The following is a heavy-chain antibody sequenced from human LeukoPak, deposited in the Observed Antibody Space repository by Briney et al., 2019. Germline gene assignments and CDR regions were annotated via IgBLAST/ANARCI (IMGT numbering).Heavy chain of an antibody. CDR1: GFTVSSNY. Sequence: GGSLRLSCAASGFTVSSNYMRWVRQAPGKGLEWVSVIYSGDSTYYADSVKGRFTISRDNSENTLYLQMSSLRAEDTAVYYCARLVRGGNWFDPWGQGTLVTVSS. V-gene: IGHV3-53*01. CDR2: IYSGDST. J-gene: IGHJ5*02. D-gene: IGHD3-10*01. CDR3: ARLVRGGNWFDP.